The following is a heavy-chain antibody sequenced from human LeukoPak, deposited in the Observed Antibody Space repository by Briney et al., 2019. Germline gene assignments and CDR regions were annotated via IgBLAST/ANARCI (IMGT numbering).Heavy chain of an antibody. CDR3: ARGGGYYYYDSAFDY. J-gene: IGHJ4*02. CDR2: INTDGSST. CDR1: GFTFRSSW. V-gene: IGHV3-74*01. Sequence: GGSLRLSCAASGFTFRSSWMHWVRQGPGKGLVWVSRINTDGSSTNYADSVKGRFTISRDNAKNTLYLQMNSLRAEDTAVYYCARGGGYYYYDSAFDYWGQGTLVTVSS. D-gene: IGHD3-22*01.